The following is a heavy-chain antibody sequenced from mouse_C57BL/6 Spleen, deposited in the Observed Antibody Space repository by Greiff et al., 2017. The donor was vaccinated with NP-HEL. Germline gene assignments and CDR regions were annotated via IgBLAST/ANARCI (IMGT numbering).Heavy chain of an antibody. V-gene: IGHV1-64*01. CDR2: IHPNSGST. J-gene: IGHJ2*01. D-gene: IGHD1-1*01. Sequence: VQLQQPGAELVKPGASVKLSCKASGYTFTSYWMHWVKQRPGQGLEWIGMIHPNSGSTNYNEKFKSKATLTVDKSSSTAYMQLSSLTSEDSAVYYCARTLDDYGSSRVYFDDGGQGTTLTVSS. CDR3: ARTLDDYGSSRVYFDD. CDR1: GYTFTSYW.